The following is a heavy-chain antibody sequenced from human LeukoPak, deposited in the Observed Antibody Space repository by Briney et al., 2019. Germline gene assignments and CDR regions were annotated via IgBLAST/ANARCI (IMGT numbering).Heavy chain of an antibody. J-gene: IGHJ5*02. CDR1: GGSISSGDYY. Sequence: SETLSLTCTVSGGSISSGDYYWSWIRQPPGKGLEWIGYIYYSGSTYYNPSLKSRVTISVDTSKNQFSLKLSSVTAADTAVYYCARGPRDIVVVPAAPYWFDPWGQGTLVTVSS. D-gene: IGHD2-2*01. CDR2: IYYSGST. CDR3: ARGPRDIVVVPAAPYWFDP. V-gene: IGHV4-30-4*01.